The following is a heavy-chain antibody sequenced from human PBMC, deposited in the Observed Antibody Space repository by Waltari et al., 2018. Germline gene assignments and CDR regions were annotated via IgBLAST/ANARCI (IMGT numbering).Heavy chain of an antibody. D-gene: IGHD6-13*01. J-gene: IGHJ4*02. Sequence: QLQLQESGPGLVKPSETLSLTCTVSGGSISSSSYYWGWIRQPPGKGLEWIGSIYYSGSTYYTPSLKSRVTISVDTSKNQFSLKLSSVTAADTAVYYCARAPTSSSWYADYWGQGTLVTVSS. CDR3: ARAPTSSSWYADY. V-gene: IGHV4-39*07. CDR1: GGSISSSSYY. CDR2: IYYSGST.